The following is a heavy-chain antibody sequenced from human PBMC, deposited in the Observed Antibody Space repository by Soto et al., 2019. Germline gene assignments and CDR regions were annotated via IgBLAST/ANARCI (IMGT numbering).Heavy chain of an antibody. CDR1: GGTFSSYA. Sequence: QVQLVQSGAEVKKPGSSVKVSCKASGGTFSSYAISWVRQAPGQGLEWMGGIIPIFGTANYAQKFQGRVTITADESTSTAYMELSSLRSEDTAVYYCARDDDYGDYTASTNYYYYGMDVWGQGTTVTVSS. CDR3: ARDDDYGDYTASTNYYYYGMDV. J-gene: IGHJ6*02. D-gene: IGHD4-17*01. CDR2: IIPIFGTA. V-gene: IGHV1-69*01.